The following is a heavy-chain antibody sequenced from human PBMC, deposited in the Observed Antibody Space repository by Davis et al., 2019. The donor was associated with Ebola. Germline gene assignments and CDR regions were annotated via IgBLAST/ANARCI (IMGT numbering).Heavy chain of an antibody. D-gene: IGHD3-3*01. CDR2: ISAYNGNT. Sequence: ASVKVSCKASGYTFTSYGISWVRQAPGQGLEWMGWISAYNGNTNYAQKLQGRVTMTTDTSTSTAYMELRSLRSDDTAVYYCARGLLRFLEWFLEDGMDVWGQGTTVTVSS. J-gene: IGHJ6*02. V-gene: IGHV1-18*01. CDR1: GYTFTSYG. CDR3: ARGLLRFLEWFLEDGMDV.